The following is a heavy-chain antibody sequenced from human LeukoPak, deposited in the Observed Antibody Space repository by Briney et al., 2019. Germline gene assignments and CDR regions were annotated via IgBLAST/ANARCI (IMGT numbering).Heavy chain of an antibody. J-gene: IGHJ4*02. D-gene: IGHD6-19*01. CDR2: IKSKTDGGTT. CDR1: GFTFSNAW. Sequence: PGGSLRLSCAASGFTFSNAWMSWVRQAPGKGLEWVGRIKSKTDGGTTDYAAPVKGRFTISRDDSKNTLYLQMNSLKTEDTAVYYCTTERIAVAGDPDYWGQGTLVTVSS. V-gene: IGHV3-15*01. CDR3: TTERIAVAGDPDY.